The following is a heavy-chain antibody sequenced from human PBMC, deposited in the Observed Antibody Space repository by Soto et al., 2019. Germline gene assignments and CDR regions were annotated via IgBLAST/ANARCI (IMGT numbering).Heavy chain of an antibody. CDR1: GYTFTNFG. D-gene: IGHD3-9*01. V-gene: IGHV1-18*01. J-gene: IGHJ4*02. CDR2: ISAYNGNT. Sequence: QVQLVQSGAEVKKPGASVKVSCKASGYTFTNFGFNWVRQAPGQGLEWMGWISAYNGNTNYAQKLQGRVTMTTDTSTSTAYMELRSLRSDDTAVYYCAIRVDLRYFDWLLYYWGQGTLVTVSS. CDR3: AIRVDLRYFDWLLYY.